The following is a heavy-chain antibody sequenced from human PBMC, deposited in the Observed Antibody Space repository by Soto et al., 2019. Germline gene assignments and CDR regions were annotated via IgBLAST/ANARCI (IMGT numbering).Heavy chain of an antibody. Sequence: QVQLQDSVPGLVKPAETLSLTCTVSGAPITTTKWWAWVRLPPGKGLEWIGELSRGDERRSNPSLDVRFTMSLGKSNNHFSLKLTSVTGADTAIYYCAKQTISYTWGVWGRGASVSVSS. V-gene: IGHV4-4*02. CDR1: GAPITTTKW. CDR3: AKQTISYTWGV. CDR2: LSRGDER. J-gene: IGHJ6*02. D-gene: IGHD3-16*01.